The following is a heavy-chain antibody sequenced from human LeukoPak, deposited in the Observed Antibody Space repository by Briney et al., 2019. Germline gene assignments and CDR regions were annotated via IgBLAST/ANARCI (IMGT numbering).Heavy chain of an antibody. V-gene: IGHV4-30-4*08. CDR3: AREGIDCSSASCYAVFDY. J-gene: IGHJ4*02. D-gene: IGHD2-2*01. CDR2: IYYSGST. CDR1: GGSISSGDYY. Sequence: SETLPLTCTVSGGSISSGDYYWSWIRQPPGKGLEWIGYIYYSGSTDYNPSLESRVTISVDTSNNQFSLRLSSVTAADTAVYYCAREGIDCSSASCYAVFDYWGQGTLVTVSS.